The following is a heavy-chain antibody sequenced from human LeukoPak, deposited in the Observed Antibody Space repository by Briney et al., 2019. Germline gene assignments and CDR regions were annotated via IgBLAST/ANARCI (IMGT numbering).Heavy chain of an antibody. D-gene: IGHD3-3*01. V-gene: IGHV3-7*01. Sequence: GGSLRLSCAASGFRFSTYWMSWVRQAPGKGLERVANIKQDGSEKYYVDSVKGRFTVSRDNAKNSLYLEMNSLRAEDTAVYYCARRGHFEFWSGYFQRLEGWFDPWGQGTLVIVSS. CDR1: GFRFSTYW. CDR3: ARRGHFEFWSGYFQRLEGWFDP. J-gene: IGHJ5*02. CDR2: IKQDGSEK.